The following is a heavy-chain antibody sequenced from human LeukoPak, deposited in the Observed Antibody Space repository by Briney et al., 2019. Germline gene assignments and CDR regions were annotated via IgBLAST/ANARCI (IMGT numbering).Heavy chain of an antibody. CDR1: GFSFSSYG. Sequence: GGSLRLSCAASGFSFSSYGIHWVRQAPGKGLEWVAVISYDGSNKYYADSVKGRFTISRDNSKNTLYLQTNSLRAEDTAVYYCAKDRSTYYYDSSGYYPDAFDIWGQGTMVTVSS. V-gene: IGHV3-30*18. CDR2: ISYDGSNK. CDR3: AKDRSTYYYDSSGYYPDAFDI. J-gene: IGHJ3*02. D-gene: IGHD3-22*01.